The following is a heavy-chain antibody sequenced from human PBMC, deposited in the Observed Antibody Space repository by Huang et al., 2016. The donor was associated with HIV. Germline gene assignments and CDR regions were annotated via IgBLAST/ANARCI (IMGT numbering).Heavy chain of an antibody. J-gene: IGHJ4*02. D-gene: IGHD3-10*01. CDR1: GFTFRAYA. V-gene: IGHV3-30*18. CDR2: RSNDGSDK. CDR3: AKLPGYHSASGTFYNFDY. Sequence: QVQLVESGGGVVQPGRSLRLSCAASGFTFRAYAMHWVRQAPSKGLEWVALRSNDGSDKYYADSLKGRFTISRDNSKNTVYLEMNSLRAEDTAVYYCAKLPGYHSASGTFYNFDYWGQGTLVTVSS.